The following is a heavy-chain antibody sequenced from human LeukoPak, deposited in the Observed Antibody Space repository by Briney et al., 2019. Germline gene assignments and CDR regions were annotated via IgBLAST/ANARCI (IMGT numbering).Heavy chain of an antibody. CDR1: GFTFSDYW. D-gene: IGHD2-2*02. J-gene: IGHJ4*02. CDR3: ARDKVLYDFDY. CDR2: ISSSSSYI. Sequence: GGSLRLSCAASGFTFSDYWMNWVRQAPGKGLEWVSSISSSSSYIYYADSVKGRFTISRDNAKNSLYLQMNSLRAEDTAVYYCARDKVLYDFDYWGQGTLVTVSS. V-gene: IGHV3-21*01.